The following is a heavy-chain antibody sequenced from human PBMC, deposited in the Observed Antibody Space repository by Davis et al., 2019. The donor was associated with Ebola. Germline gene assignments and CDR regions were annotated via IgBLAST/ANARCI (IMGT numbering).Heavy chain of an antibody. CDR2: IYYSGST. Sequence: SETLSLTCTVSGGSISSGGYYWSWTRQHPGKGLEWIGYIYYSGSTYYNPSLKSRVTISVDTSKNQFSLKLSSVTAADTAVHYCARALRDILTGLWEFDYWGQGTLVTVSS. D-gene: IGHD3-9*01. CDR3: ARALRDILTGLWEFDY. CDR1: GGSISSGGYY. V-gene: IGHV4-31*03. J-gene: IGHJ4*02.